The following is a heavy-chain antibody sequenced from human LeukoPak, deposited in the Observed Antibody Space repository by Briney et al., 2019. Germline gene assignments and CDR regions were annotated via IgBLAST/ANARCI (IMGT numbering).Heavy chain of an antibody. D-gene: IGHD7-27*01. CDR1: GYTVIDYF. V-gene: IGHV1-2*06. J-gene: IGHJ4*02. CDR3: ARDLPSTSNWELDY. Sequence: ASVKVSCKASGYTVIDYFIHWVRQAPGQGLEWMGRINPNSGGTDYAQNFQGRVTMTRDTSISTAYMELSRLRSDDTAVYYCARDLPSTSNWELDYWGQGILVTVSS. CDR2: INPNSGGT.